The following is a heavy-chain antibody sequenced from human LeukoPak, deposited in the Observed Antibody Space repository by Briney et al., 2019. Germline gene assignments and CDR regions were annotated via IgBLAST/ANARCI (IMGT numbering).Heavy chain of an antibody. CDR2: ITPKGDWT. J-gene: IGHJ4*02. CDR3: AHLDAGERGY. CDR1: GFTLSDYG. D-gene: IGHD1-26*01. Sequence: PGGSLRLSCSASGFTLSDYGIHWVRQAPGKGLEFVSSITPKGDWTYYADSGKGRLIVSRDNSKNTVYLQMSSLRNDDTAMYYCAHLDAGERGYWGQGTLVTVSS. V-gene: IGHV3-64D*09.